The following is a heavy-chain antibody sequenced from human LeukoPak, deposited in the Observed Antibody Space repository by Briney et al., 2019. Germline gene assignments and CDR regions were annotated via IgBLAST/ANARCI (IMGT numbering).Heavy chain of an antibody. CDR3: ARPYTSDSRGAFDI. CDR1: GGSIASYY. Sequence: PSETLSLTCTVSGGSIASYYWSWIRQFPGKGLEWIGYISYRGSTSYNPSLNSRVSISLDTSKNQLSLRLNSVTAAATAVYYCARPYTSDSRGAFDIWGQGTMVTVSS. CDR2: ISYRGST. V-gene: IGHV4-59*01. J-gene: IGHJ3*02. D-gene: IGHD6-19*01.